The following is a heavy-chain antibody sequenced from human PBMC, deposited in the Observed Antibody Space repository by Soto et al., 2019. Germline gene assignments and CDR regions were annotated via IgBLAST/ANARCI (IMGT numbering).Heavy chain of an antibody. J-gene: IGHJ4*02. V-gene: IGHV1-69*13. CDR2: IIPIFGTA. Sequence: SVKVSCKASGGTFSSYAISWVRQAPGQGLEWMGGIIPIFGTANYAQKFQGRVTITADESTSTAYMELSSLRSEDTAVYYCARDMGWFGAPTGDFDYWGQGTLVTVSS. CDR3: ARDMGWFGAPTGDFDY. D-gene: IGHD3-10*01. CDR1: GGTFSSYA.